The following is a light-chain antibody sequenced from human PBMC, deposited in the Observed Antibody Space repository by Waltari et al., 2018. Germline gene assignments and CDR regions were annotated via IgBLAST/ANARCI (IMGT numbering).Light chain of an antibody. Sequence: QAALTQPRSVSASPGQSVTISCSGTSIDIGGYNYVSWYQQHPNTAPKYMIYEVSKRPSGVSDRFSGSKSGNTASLTIFGLQPEDEADYYCSSYAGSYTWVFGGGTRLTVL. V-gene: IGLV2-11*01. CDR3: SSYAGSYTWV. CDR2: EVS. CDR1: SIDIGGYNY. J-gene: IGLJ3*02.